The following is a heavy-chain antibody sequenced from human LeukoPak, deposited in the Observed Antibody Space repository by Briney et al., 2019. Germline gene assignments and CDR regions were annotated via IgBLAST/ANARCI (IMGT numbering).Heavy chain of an antibody. CDR3: ARVPPHIVATIEGYYYYYYMDV. J-gene: IGHJ6*03. V-gene: IGHV3-30*04. CDR2: ISYDGSNK. D-gene: IGHD5-12*01. Sequence: GGSLRLSCAASGFTFSSYAMHWVRQAPGKGLEWVAVISYDGSNKYYADSVKGRFTISRDNSKNTLYLQMNSLRAEDTAVYYCARVPPHIVATIEGYYYYYYMDVWGKGTTVTISS. CDR1: GFTFSSYA.